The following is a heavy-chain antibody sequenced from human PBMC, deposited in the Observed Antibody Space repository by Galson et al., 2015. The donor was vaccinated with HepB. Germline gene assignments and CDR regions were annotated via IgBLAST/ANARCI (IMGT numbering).Heavy chain of an antibody. CDR2: ISYDGSID. CDR1: GFTFSSYP. CDR3: ARGSAAGTWGYGMDV. D-gene: IGHD6-13*01. J-gene: IGHJ6*02. Sequence: SLRLSCAASGFTFSSYPMHWVRLAPGKGPEWVAVISYDGSIDYYADSVKGRFTISRDNPKNTVYPQMSSLRPEETAVYYCARGSAAGTWGYGMDVWGQGTTVSVSS. V-gene: IGHV3-30*04.